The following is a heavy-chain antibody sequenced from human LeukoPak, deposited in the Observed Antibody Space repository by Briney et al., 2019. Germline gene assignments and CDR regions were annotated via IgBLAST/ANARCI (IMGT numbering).Heavy chain of an antibody. CDR3: LIVVTAVYYFDY. CDR1: GGTFSSYA. V-gene: IGHV1-69*05. Sequence: SVKVSCKASGGTFSSYAISWVRQAPGQGLEWMGRIIPIFGTANYAQKFQRRVTITTDESTSTAYMELRSLRSEDTAVYYCLIVVTAVYYFDYWGQGTLVTVSS. CDR2: IIPIFGTA. J-gene: IGHJ4*02. D-gene: IGHD2-21*02.